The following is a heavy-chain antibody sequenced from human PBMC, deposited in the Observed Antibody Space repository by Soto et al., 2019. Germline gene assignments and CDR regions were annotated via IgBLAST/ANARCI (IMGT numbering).Heavy chain of an antibody. V-gene: IGHV1-18*01. CDR2: ISGYNGNT. CDR1: GYTFTNFG. J-gene: IGHJ6*02. Sequence: GASVKVSCKASGYTFTNFGISWVRQAPGQGLEWMGWISGYNGNTKYAEKFQGRVTMTTDTSTSTAHMELRSLRSDDTAVYYCAREGQAPYYYYGMDVWGQGTAVTVSS. CDR3: AREGQAPYYYYGMDV.